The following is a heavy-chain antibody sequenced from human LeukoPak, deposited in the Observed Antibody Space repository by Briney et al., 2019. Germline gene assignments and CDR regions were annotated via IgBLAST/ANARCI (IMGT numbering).Heavy chain of an antibody. D-gene: IGHD6-13*01. Sequence: NPSETLSLTCTVSGGSVNSGSYYWTWIRQHPGKGLEWIGYIYYSGSTNYNPSLKSRVTISVDTSKNQFSLKLSSVTAADTAVYYCARDLGAAGIIFDYWGQGTLVTVSS. J-gene: IGHJ4*02. CDR3: ARDLGAAGIIFDY. CDR2: IYYSGST. V-gene: IGHV4-61*01. CDR1: GGSVNSGSYY.